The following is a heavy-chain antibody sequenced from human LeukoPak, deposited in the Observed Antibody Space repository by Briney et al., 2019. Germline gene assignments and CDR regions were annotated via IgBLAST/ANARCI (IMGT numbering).Heavy chain of an antibody. CDR3: ARGVVIAPQTFDY. CDR1: GGSFSGYY. D-gene: IGHD2-21*01. J-gene: IGHJ4*02. V-gene: IGHV4-34*01. CDR2: INHSGST. Sequence: SETLSHTCAVYGGSFSGYYSSWIRQPPGKGLEWIGEINHSGSTNYNPSLKSRVTISVDTSKNQFSLKLSSVTAADTAVYYCARGVVIAPQTFDYWGQGTLVTVSS.